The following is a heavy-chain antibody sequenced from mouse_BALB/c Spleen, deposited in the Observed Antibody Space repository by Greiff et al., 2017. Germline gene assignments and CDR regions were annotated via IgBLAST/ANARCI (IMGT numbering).Heavy chain of an antibody. CDR1: GDSITSGY. CDR2: ISYSGST. D-gene: IGHD2-3*01. J-gene: IGHJ3*01. Sequence: DVKLVESGPSLVKPSQTLSLTCSVTGDSITSGYWNWIRKFPGNKLEYMGYISYSGSTYYNPSLKSRISITRDTSKNQYYLQLNSVTTEDTATYYCAREGIDGYYPWFAYWGQGTLVTVSA. V-gene: IGHV3-8*02. CDR3: AREGIDGYYPWFAY.